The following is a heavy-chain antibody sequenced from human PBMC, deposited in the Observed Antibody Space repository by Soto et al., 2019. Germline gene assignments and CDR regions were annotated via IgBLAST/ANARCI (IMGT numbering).Heavy chain of an antibody. Sequence: QVQLVESGGGVVQPGRSPRLSCAASGFTFSSYGMHWVRQAPGKGLEWVAVISYDGSNKYYADSVKGRFTISRDNSKNTLYLQMNSLRAEDTAVYYCAKGKGYGPSYWGQGTLVTVSS. CDR2: ISYDGSNK. CDR3: AKGKGYGPSY. V-gene: IGHV3-30*18. J-gene: IGHJ4*02. D-gene: IGHD5-18*01. CDR1: GFTFSSYG.